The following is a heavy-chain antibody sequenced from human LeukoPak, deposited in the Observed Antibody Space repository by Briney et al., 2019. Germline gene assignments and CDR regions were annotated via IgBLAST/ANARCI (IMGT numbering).Heavy chain of an antibody. V-gene: IGHV4-61*02. J-gene: IGHJ4*02. CDR2: IYTSGST. Sequence: SDTLSLTCTVSGGSISSGSYYWSWIRQPAGKGLEWIGRIYTSGSTNYSPSLKSRVSISLDTSKNQFSLNLSSVTAADTAVYYCARDSHSSGWTYFDSWGQGTLVTVSS. CDR3: ARDSHSSGWTYFDS. D-gene: IGHD6-19*01. CDR1: GGSISSGSYY.